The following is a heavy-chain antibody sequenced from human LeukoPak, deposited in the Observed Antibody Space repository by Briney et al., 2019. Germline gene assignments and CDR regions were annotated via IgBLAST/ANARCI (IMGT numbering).Heavy chain of an antibody. D-gene: IGHD6-19*01. CDR3: ANFPGYSSGWYYFDY. CDR2: ISYDGSNK. Sequence: GRSLRLSCAASGFTFSTYAMHWVRQAPGKGLEWVAVISYDGSNKYYADSVKGRFTISRDNSKNTLYLQMNTLRAEDTAVYYCANFPGYSSGWYYFDYWGQGTLVTVSS. J-gene: IGHJ4*02. CDR1: GFTFSTYA. V-gene: IGHV3-30*18.